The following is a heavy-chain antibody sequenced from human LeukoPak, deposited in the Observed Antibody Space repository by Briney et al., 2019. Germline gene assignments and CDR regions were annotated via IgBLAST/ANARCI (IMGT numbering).Heavy chain of an antibody. CDR2: IYYTGST. CDR1: GGSISSYY. CDR3: ARDPHTSNWSYFDY. D-gene: IGHD6-13*01. V-gene: IGHV4-59*12. J-gene: IGHJ4*02. Sequence: PSETLSLTCTVSGGSISSYYWTWIRQPPGKGLEWIGYIYYTGSTNYNPSLESRVSISLDTSKNQFSLKLSSVTAADTAVYYCARDPHTSNWSYFDYWGQGTLVTVSS.